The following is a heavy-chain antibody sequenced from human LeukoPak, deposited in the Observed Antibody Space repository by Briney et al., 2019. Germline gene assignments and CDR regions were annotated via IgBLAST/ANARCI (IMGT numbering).Heavy chain of an antibody. J-gene: IGHJ4*02. V-gene: IGHV3-30*18. CDR2: ISYDGSNK. D-gene: IGHD6-19*01. CDR1: GFTFSSYW. CDR3: AKDPYSSGWYYFDY. Sequence: PGGSLRLSCAASGFTFSSYWMSWVRQAPGKGLEWVAVISYDGSNKYYADSVKGRFTISRDNSKNTLYLQMNSLRAEDTAVYYCAKDPYSSGWYYFDYWGQGTLVTVSS.